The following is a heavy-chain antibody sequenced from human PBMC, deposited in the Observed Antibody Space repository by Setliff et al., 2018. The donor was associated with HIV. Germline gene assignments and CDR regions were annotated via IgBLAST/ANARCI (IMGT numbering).Heavy chain of an antibody. CDR1: GGAFSSYA. CDR3: AKVTKYYFDY. J-gene: IGHJ4*02. Sequence: GASVKVSCKASGGAFSSYAFSWVRQAPGQGLEWMGGSIPLFGTTNYAQKFQGRVTLTTDELMKTAYMELSSLRAEDTAVYYCAKVTKYYFDYWGQGTLVTVSS. D-gene: IGHD2-8*01. CDR2: SIPLFGTT. V-gene: IGHV1-69*05.